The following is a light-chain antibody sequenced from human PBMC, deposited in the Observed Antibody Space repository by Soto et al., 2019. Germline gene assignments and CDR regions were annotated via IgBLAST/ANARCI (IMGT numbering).Light chain of an antibody. V-gene: IGKV3-15*01. CDR3: QRYNNWPLT. J-gene: IGKJ4*01. Sequence: DIVLTRSPAALSVSPGERVTLSCRASQGIGDTLAWYQQKPGQTPRLLIYDSSTRAIGIPIRFSGSRSGTEFILTINGLQFEDFAVYYCQRYNNWPLTFGGGTKVDIK. CDR1: QGIGDT. CDR2: DSS.